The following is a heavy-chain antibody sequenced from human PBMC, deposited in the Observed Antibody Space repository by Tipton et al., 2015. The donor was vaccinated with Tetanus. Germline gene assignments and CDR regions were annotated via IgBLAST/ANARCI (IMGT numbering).Heavy chain of an antibody. Sequence: VQLVQSGPEVKQPGESLKISCKGSGYMFSSHWIGWVRQVPGKGLEWLGTIYPGDSYSTYSPSFEGQVTISVDRSIDTAYLQWSSLKASDTAIYYCARPLTSVAFGGFAFDVWGQGTLVTVSS. J-gene: IGHJ3*01. D-gene: IGHD3-16*01. CDR1: GYMFSSHW. CDR2: IYPGDSYS. CDR3: ARPLTSVAFGGFAFDV. V-gene: IGHV5-51*01.